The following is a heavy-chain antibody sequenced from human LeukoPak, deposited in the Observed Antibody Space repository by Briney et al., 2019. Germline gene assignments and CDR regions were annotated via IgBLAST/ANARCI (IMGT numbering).Heavy chain of an antibody. D-gene: IGHD6-19*01. CDR3: ARGHSSGWLSGWFDP. CDR1: GYSISSGYY. CDR2: IYHSGST. V-gene: IGHV4-38-2*02. J-gene: IGHJ5*02. Sequence: SETLSLTCTVSGYSISSGYYWGWIRQPPGKGLEWIGSIYHSGSTYYNPSLKSRVTISVDTSKNQFSLKLSSVTAADTAVYYWARGHSSGWLSGWFDPWGQGTLVTVSS.